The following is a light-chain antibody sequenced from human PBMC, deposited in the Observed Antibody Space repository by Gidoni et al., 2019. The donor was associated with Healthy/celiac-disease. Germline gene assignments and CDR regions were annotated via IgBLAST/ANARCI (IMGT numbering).Light chain of an antibody. CDR3: QQYDNLPLT. Sequence: DLQMTQSPSSLSASVGDRVTITCQASQDISNYLNWYQQKPGKPPKLLIYDASNLETGVPSRFSGSGSGTDFTSTISSLQPEDIATYYCQQYDNLPLTFGGGTKVEIK. CDR1: QDISNY. J-gene: IGKJ4*01. CDR2: DAS. V-gene: IGKV1-33*01.